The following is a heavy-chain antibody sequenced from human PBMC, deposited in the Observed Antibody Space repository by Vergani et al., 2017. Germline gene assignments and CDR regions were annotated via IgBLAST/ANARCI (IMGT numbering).Heavy chain of an antibody. V-gene: IGHV3-53*04. D-gene: IGHD1-26*01. Sequence: EVQLVESGGGLVQPGGSLRLSCAASGFTVSSNYMSWVRQAPGKGLEWVSVIYSGGSTYYADSVKGRFTISRHNSKNTLYLQMNSLRAEDTAEYYCASPGSYYYYYGMDVWGQGTTVTVSS. CDR3: ASPGSYYYYYGMDV. CDR1: GFTVSSNY. J-gene: IGHJ6*02. CDR2: IYSGGST.